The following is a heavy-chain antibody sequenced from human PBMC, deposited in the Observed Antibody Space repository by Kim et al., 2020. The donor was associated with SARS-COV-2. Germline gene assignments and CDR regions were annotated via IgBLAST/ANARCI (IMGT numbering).Heavy chain of an antibody. J-gene: IGHJ4*02. CDR3: ARARAAAFKGANDY. D-gene: IGHD6-25*01. V-gene: IGHV3-20*04. Sequence: GGSLRLSCAASGFTFGDYGMTWVRQVPGKGLECVSGINWNGGSTDYADSVKGRFTISRDNAKNSLYLQMNSLRAEDTALHYCARARAAAFKGANDYWGQG. CDR1: GFTFGDYG. CDR2: INWNGGST.